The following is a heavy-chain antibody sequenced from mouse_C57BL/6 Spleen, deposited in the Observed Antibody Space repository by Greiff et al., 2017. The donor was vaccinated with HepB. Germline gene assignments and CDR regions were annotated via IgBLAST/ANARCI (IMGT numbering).Heavy chain of an antibody. CDR3: ARSGYGSSWFAY. D-gene: IGHD1-1*01. Sequence: QVQLKQSGAELVKPGASVKISCKASGYAFSSYWMNWVKQRPGKGLEWIGQIYPGDGDTNYNGKFKGKATLTADKSSSTAYMQLSSLTSEDSAVYFCARSGYGSSWFAYWGQGTLVTVSA. CDR2: IYPGDGDT. V-gene: IGHV1-80*01. CDR1: GYAFSSYW. J-gene: IGHJ3*01.